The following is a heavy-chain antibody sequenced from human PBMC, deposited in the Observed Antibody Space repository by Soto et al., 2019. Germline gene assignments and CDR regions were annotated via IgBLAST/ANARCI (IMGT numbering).Heavy chain of an antibody. D-gene: IGHD4-17*01. J-gene: IGHJ6*02. Sequence: PGGSLRLSCAASGFTFSSYGMHWVRQAPGKGLEWVAVIPYDGSNKYYADSVKGRFTISRDNSKNTLYLQMNSLRAEDTAVYYCAKDRRMTTVGNYYYYGMDVWGQGTTVTVSS. CDR3: AKDRRMTTVGNYYYYGMDV. V-gene: IGHV3-30*18. CDR2: IPYDGSNK. CDR1: GFTFSSYG.